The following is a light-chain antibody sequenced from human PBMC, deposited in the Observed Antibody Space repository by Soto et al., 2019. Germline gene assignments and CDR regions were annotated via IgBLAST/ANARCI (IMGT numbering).Light chain of an antibody. Sequence: QSVLTQPASVSGSPGQAITISCSGTTSDVGGYNYVSWYLQHPGKAPKLMIYDVSNRPSGVSNRFSGSKSGNTASLTIAGLQAEDEGDYYCSSYTSSSTLDIFGTGTKLTVL. CDR3: SSYTSSSTLDI. CDR2: DVS. J-gene: IGLJ1*01. CDR1: TSDVGGYNY. V-gene: IGLV2-14*01.